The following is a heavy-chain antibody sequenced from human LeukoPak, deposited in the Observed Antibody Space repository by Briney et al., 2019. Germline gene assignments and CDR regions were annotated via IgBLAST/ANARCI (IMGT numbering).Heavy chain of an antibody. J-gene: IGHJ3*02. V-gene: IGHV4-59*01. CDR1: GGSFSGYD. CDR2: IYYSGST. CDR3: ASQTNYDSSGYDDAFDI. Sequence: SETLSLTCAVYGGSFSGYDWSWIRQPPGKGLEWIGYIYYSGSTNYNPSLKSRVTISVDTSKNQFSLKLSSVTAADTAVYYCASQTNYDSSGYDDAFDIWGQGTMVTVSS. D-gene: IGHD3-22*01.